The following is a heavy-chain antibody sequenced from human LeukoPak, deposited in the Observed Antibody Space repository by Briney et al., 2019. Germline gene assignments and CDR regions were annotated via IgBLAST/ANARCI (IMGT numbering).Heavy chain of an antibody. D-gene: IGHD4-17*01. Sequence: GGSLRLSCAASGFTFNNYWMSWVRQAPGKGLEWVANIKQDESEKYYVDSVKGRFTISRDNAKNSLYLQMNSLRAEDTAVYYCARERMTTGFDYWGQGTLVTVSS. CDR3: ARERMTTGFDY. CDR1: GFTFNNYW. V-gene: IGHV3-7*01. J-gene: IGHJ4*02. CDR2: IKQDESEK.